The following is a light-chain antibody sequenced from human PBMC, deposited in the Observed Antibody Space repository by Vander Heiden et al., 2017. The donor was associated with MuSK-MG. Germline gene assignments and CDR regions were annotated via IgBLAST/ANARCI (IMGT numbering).Light chain of an antibody. V-gene: IGKV1-NL1*01. J-gene: IGKJ5*01. Sequence: DIQMTQSPSSLSASVGDRVTITCRASQGISNSLAWYQQKPGKAPKLLLYAASRLESGVPSRFSGSGSGTDYTLTISSLQPEDFATYYCQQYDSTPPITFGQGTRLEIK. CDR1: QGISNS. CDR3: QQYDSTPPIT. CDR2: AAS.